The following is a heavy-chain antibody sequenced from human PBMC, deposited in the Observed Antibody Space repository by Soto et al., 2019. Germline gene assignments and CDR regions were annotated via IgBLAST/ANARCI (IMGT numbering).Heavy chain of an antibody. CDR1: GYTFTSYY. CDR3: AGPYCSGGSCYSEYYYGMDV. V-gene: IGHV1-46*01. CDR2: INPSGGST. Sequence: EASVKVSCKASGYTFTSYYMHWVRQAPGQGLEWMGIINPSGGSTSYAQKFQGRVTMTRDTSTSTVYMELSSLRSEDTAVYYCAGPYCSGGSCYSEYYYGMDVWGQGTTVTVSS. D-gene: IGHD2-15*01. J-gene: IGHJ6*02.